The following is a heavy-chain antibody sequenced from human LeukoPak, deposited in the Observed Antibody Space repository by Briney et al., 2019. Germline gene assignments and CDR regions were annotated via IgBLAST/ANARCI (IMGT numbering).Heavy chain of an antibody. V-gene: IGHV1-69*05. CDR2: IIPIFGTA. CDR3: ARDLSHGEFVY. CDR1: GGTFSRYA. J-gene: IGHJ4*02. D-gene: IGHD3-10*01. Sequence: ASVKVSCKASGGTFSRYAISWVRQAPGQGLEWMGGIIPIFGTANYAQKFQGRVTITTDESTSTAYMELSSLRSEDTAVYYCARDLSHGEFVYWGQGTLVTVSS.